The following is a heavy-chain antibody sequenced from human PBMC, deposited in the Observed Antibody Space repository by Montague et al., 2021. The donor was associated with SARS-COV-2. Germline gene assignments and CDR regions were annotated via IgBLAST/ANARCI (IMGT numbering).Heavy chain of an antibody. Sequence: SETLSLTCTVSGGSISSSSYYWGWIRQPPGKGLEWIGSIYYSGSTYYNPSLKSRVTISVDTSKNQFSLKLNSVTAADTVVYYCAVNSNYYYYYGMDVWGQGTTVTVSS. D-gene: IGHD4-11*01. CDR1: GGSISSSSYY. CDR2: IYYSGST. J-gene: IGHJ6*02. CDR3: AVNSNYYYYYGMDV. V-gene: IGHV4-39*07.